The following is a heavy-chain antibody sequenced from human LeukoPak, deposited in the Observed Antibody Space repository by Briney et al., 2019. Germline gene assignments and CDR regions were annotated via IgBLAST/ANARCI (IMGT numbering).Heavy chain of an antibody. Sequence: GGSLTLSCAASGFTFSSYGMHWVRQAPGKGLEWVAFISYDGSNKYYADSVKGRFTISRDNSKNTLYLKMNSLRAEDTAVYYCAKEGFTFGGLTPSRDATYYFDYWGQGTLVTVSS. CDR3: AKEGFTFGGLTPSRDATYYFDY. CDR2: ISYDGSNK. D-gene: IGHD3-16*01. J-gene: IGHJ4*02. CDR1: GFTFSSYG. V-gene: IGHV3-30*18.